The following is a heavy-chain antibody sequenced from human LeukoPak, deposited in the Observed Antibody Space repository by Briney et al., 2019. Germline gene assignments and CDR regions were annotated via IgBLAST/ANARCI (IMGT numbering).Heavy chain of an antibody. Sequence: APVKVSCKASGYTFISYGISWVRQAPGQGLEWMGWISGYNGNTDYAQKFQGRVTMTADTPTSTAYMELRSLRSDDTAVYYCARVYYYGSGSLNWLDPWGQGTLVTVSS. J-gene: IGHJ5*02. CDR3: ARVYYYGSGSLNWLDP. V-gene: IGHV1-18*01. D-gene: IGHD3-10*01. CDR1: GYTFISYG. CDR2: ISGYNGNT.